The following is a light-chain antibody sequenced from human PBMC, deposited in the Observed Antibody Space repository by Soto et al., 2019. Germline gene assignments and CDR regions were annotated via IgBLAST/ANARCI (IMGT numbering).Light chain of an antibody. Sequence: EIVMTQSPATLSVSPGERATLSCRASQSVSSNLAWYQQKPGQAPRLLIYGASTRATGIPARFSGSGSGTEFTLTIRSLQSEDFAVYYCQQYNYWPPWTFGHGNKVEIK. CDR1: QSVSSN. J-gene: IGKJ1*01. V-gene: IGKV3-15*01. CDR3: QQYNYWPPWT. CDR2: GAS.